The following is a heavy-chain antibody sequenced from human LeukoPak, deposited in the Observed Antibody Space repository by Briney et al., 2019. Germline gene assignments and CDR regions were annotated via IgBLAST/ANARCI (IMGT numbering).Heavy chain of an antibody. V-gene: IGHV2-70*11. CDR3: ARRFCSSGSCYQTFDY. CDR1: GFSLSTSGMC. Sequence: ESGPALVKPTQTLTLTCTCSGFSLSTSGMCVSWIRQPPGKALEWLARIDWDDDKYYSTSLKTRLTISKDTSKNQVVLTMTNMDPVDTATYYCARRFCSSGSCYQTFDYWGQGTLVTVSS. J-gene: IGHJ4*02. D-gene: IGHD2-15*01. CDR2: IDWDDDK.